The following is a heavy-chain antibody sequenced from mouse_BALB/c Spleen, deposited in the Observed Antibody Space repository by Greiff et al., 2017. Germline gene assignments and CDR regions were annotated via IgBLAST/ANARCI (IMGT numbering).Heavy chain of an antibody. CDR3: NAWGVAFDY. D-gene: IGHD1-1*02. CDR1: GYSFTGYY. V-gene: IGHV14-4*02. J-gene: IGHJ2*01. Sequence: VQLQQSGPDLVKPGASVKISCKASGYSFTGYYMHWVKQRPEQGLEWIGWIDPENGDTEYAPKFQGKATMTADTSSNTAYLQLSSLTSEDTAVYYCNAWGVAFDYWGQGTTLTVSS. CDR2: IDPENGDT.